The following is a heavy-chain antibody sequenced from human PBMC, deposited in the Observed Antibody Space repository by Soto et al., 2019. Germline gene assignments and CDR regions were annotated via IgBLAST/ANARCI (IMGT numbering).Heavy chain of an antibody. CDR1: GGSINSHY. J-gene: IGHJ4*02. CDR2: IHYRGST. CDR3: ARGTYPVLDY. Sequence: SETLSLTCTVSGGSINSHYWSWIRQPPGKGLEWIGYIHYRGSTNYNPSLKSRFTISVDTSKNQFSLKLSSVTAADTAGYYCARGTYPVLDYWGQGTLVTVSS. V-gene: IGHV4-59*08.